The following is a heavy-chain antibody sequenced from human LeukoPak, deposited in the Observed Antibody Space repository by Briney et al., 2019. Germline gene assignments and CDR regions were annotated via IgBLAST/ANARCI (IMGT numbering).Heavy chain of an antibody. J-gene: IGHJ4*02. D-gene: IGHD6-13*01. Sequence: GGSLRLSCVASGFTFSDYWLSWVRQAPGKGLQWVANIKYDGGGTYHADSVKGRFTISRDNAKNSLYLQMHNLRAEDTAVFYCAREVPGGSSWFDYWGQGTLVTVSS. CDR3: AREVPGGSSWFDY. CDR2: IKYDGGGT. V-gene: IGHV3-7*01. CDR1: GFTFSDYW.